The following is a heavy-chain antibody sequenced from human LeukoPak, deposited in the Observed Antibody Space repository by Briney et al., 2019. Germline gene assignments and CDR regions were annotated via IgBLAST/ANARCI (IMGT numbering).Heavy chain of an antibody. D-gene: IGHD3-10*01. CDR1: GGSFSGYY. J-gene: IGHJ4*02. CDR3: ARQDFFSFYYGSGSYYNRYYFDY. V-gene: IGHV4-34*01. Sequence: SETLSLTCAVYGGSFSGYYWSWIRQPPGKGLEWIGEINHSGSTNYNPSLKSRVTISVDTSKNQFSLKLSSVTAADTAVYYCARQDFFSFYYGSGSYYNRYYFDYWGQGTLVTVSS. CDR2: INHSGST.